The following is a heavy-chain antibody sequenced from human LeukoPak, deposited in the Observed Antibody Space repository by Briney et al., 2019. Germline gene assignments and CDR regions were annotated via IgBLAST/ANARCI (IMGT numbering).Heavy chain of an antibody. D-gene: IGHD2-21*01. CDR3: ARDAIVVAIKGGLNWFDP. CDR2: ISSSGSTI. V-gene: IGHV3-11*04. J-gene: IGHJ5*02. Sequence: GGSLRLSRAASGFTFSDYYMSWIRQAPGKGLEWVSYISSSGSTIYYADSVRGRFTISRDNAKNSLYLQMNSLRAEDTAVYYCARDAIVVAIKGGLNWFDPWGQGTLVTVSS. CDR1: GFTFSDYY.